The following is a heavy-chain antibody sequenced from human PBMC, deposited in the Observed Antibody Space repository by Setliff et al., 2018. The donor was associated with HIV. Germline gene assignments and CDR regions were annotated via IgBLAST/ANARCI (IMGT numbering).Heavy chain of an antibody. V-gene: IGHV3-23*01. D-gene: IGHD6-13*01. Sequence: GGSLRPSWAASGFIFSDYAMTWVRPAPGNGLEWVSAISGSGGSTYYADSVKGRFTISRDNSKNTLYLQMNSLKIEDTAVYYCVRRGGAAAGGPHNWFDPWGQGTLVTVSS. J-gene: IGHJ5*02. CDR3: VRRGGAAAGGPHNWFDP. CDR2: ISGSGGST. CDR1: GFIFSDYA.